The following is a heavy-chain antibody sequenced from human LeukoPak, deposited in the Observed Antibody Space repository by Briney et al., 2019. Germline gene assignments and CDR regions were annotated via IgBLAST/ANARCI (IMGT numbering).Heavy chain of an antibody. D-gene: IGHD3-10*01. CDR2: INHSGST. Sequence: PSETLSLTCAVYGGSFSGYYWCWIRQPPGKGLEWIGEINHSGSTNYNPSLKSRVTISVDTSKNQFSLKLSSVTAADTAVYYCARRRDGYYGSGSYRPYYYYYMDVWGKGTTVTVSS. CDR1: GGSFSGYY. CDR3: ARRRDGYYGSGSYRPYYYYYMDV. V-gene: IGHV4-34*01. J-gene: IGHJ6*03.